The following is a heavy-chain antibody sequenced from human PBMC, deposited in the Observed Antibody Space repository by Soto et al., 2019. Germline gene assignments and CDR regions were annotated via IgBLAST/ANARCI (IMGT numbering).Heavy chain of an antibody. Sequence: SETLSLTCTVSGGSISSGGYYWSWIRQHPGKGLECIGYIYYSGSTYYNPSLKSRVTISVDTSKNQFSLKLSSVTAADTAVYYCASQKVAATGGWFDPWGQGTLVTVSS. D-gene: IGHD2-15*01. V-gene: IGHV4-31*03. J-gene: IGHJ5*02. CDR3: ASQKVAATGGWFDP. CDR1: GGSISSGGYY. CDR2: IYYSGST.